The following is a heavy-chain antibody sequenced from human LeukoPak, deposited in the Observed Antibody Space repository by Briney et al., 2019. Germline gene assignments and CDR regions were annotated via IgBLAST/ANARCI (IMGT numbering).Heavy chain of an antibody. V-gene: IGHV4-59*01. CDR1: GGSISSYY. CDR3: ARTTEGYCSSASCFGFSYSYYMDV. D-gene: IGHD2-2*01. Sequence: SETLSLTCTVSGGSISSYYWSWIRQPPGKGLEWIGYIYYSGSTNYNPSLKSRVTISVDTSKNQFSLKLSSVFAADTAVYYCARTTEGYCSSASCFGFSYSYYMDVWGKGTTVTISS. CDR2: IYYSGST. J-gene: IGHJ6*03.